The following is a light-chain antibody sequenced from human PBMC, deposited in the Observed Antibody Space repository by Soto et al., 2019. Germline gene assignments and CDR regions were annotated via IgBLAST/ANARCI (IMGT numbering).Light chain of an antibody. Sequence: DIVMTQSPDTLSVSPGERATLACRASQSVTSNLAWYQQKPGQAPRLLMYGASTRATGIPARFSGSGSGTEFTLTISSLQSEDFAIYYCQQYNNWYTFGQGTKLEIK. CDR2: GAS. J-gene: IGKJ2*01. CDR3: QQYNNWYT. CDR1: QSVTSN. V-gene: IGKV3-15*01.